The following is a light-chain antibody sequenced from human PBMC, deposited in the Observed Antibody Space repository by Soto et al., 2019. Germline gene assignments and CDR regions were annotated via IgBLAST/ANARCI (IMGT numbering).Light chain of an antibody. CDR1: SSNIGNNY. J-gene: IGLJ3*02. V-gene: IGLV1-51*02. CDR2: ENN. CDR3: ETWDNSLSAGV. Sequence: QSVLTQPPSVSAAPGQKVTISCSGSSSNIGNNYVSWYQQLPGAAPKLVIHENNERPSGIPDRFSGSKSGTSATLGITGLQSGDEADYYCETWDNSLSAGVFGGGTKLTVL.